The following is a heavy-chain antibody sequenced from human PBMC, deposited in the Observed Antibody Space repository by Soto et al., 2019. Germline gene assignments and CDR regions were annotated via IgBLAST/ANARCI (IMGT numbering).Heavy chain of an antibody. CDR3: AGGGGGVATNYGGRGGGIY. CDR1: GGTFSSYA. V-gene: IGHV1-69*13. D-gene: IGHD5-12*01. Sequence: AASVKVSCKASGGTFSSYAISWVRQAPGQGLEWMGGIIPIFGTANYAQKFQGRVTITADESTSTAYMELSSLRSEDTAVYYCAGGGGGVATNYGGRGGGIYWGQGTLVTVYS. J-gene: IGHJ4*02. CDR2: IIPIFGTA.